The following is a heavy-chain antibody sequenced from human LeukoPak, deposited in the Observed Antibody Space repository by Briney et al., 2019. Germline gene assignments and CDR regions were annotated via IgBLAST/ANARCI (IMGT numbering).Heavy chain of an antibody. CDR3: ARDSGAGPLDY. CDR2: IWYDGSNK. V-gene: IGHV3-33*01. J-gene: IGHJ4*02. Sequence: PGGSLRLSCAASGFTFSSYGMHWVRQAPGKGLEWVAVIWYDGSNKYYADSVKGRFTISRDNSKNTLYLQMNSLRAEDTAVYYCARDSGAGPLDYWGQGTLVTVSS. CDR1: GFTFSSYG. D-gene: IGHD6-19*01.